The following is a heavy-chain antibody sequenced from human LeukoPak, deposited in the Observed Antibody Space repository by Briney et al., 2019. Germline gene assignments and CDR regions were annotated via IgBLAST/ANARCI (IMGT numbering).Heavy chain of an antibody. CDR2: IYHSGST. J-gene: IGHJ2*01. CDR3: ARAYCYDSSGYPEWYFDL. CDR1: GGSISSSNW. D-gene: IGHD3-22*01. Sequence: SETLSLTCAVSGGSISSSNWWSWVRQPPGKGLEWIGEIYHSGSTNYNPSLKSRVTISVDKSKNQFSLKLSSVTAADTAVYYCARAYCYDSSGYPEWYFDLWGRGTLVTVSS. V-gene: IGHV4-4*02.